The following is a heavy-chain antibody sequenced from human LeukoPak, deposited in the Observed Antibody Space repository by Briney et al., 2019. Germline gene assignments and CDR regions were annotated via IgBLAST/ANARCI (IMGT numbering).Heavy chain of an antibody. V-gene: IGHV4-39*01. CDR2: IYYHGTA. CDR1: GGSISSRSYF. D-gene: IGHD5-18*01. Sequence: SETLSLTCTVSGGSISSRSYFWGWIRQPRGKGLEWIATIYYHGTAYYNPSLKSRVSTSVDTSKNQFFLKLSAVTAADTAVYYCARYGTTMVIDYWGQGTLVTVSS. CDR3: ARYGTTMVIDY. J-gene: IGHJ4*02.